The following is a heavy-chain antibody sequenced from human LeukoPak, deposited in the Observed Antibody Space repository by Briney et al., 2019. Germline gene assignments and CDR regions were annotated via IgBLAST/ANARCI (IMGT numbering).Heavy chain of an antibody. J-gene: IGHJ5*02. V-gene: IGHV3-23*01. CDR1: GFTFSTYA. CDR3: ARGTFTPGP. Sequence: GGSLRLSCAASGFTFSTYAMSWVRQIPGKGLEWVSAISGSDDGTYYADSVKGRFTISRDNSRNTLYLQMNTLRAEDTALYYCARGTFTPGPWGQGTLVTVSS. CDR2: ISGSDDGT.